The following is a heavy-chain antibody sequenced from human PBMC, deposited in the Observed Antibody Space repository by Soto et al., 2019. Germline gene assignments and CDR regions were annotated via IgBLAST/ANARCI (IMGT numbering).Heavy chain of an antibody. V-gene: IGHV3-23*01. CDR3: VASLWVYDWELLWTRAGTHFDY. CDR1: GITFSSYA. CDR2: ISGSGGYT. J-gene: IGHJ4*02. Sequence: EVQLLESGGGLVQPGGSLRLSCAASGITFSSYAMSWVRQAPGKGLELVSGISGSGGYTYYADSVKGRFTISRDNSRNTLYLQMNSLRAEDTAVYYCVASLWVYDWELLWTRAGTHFDYWGQGTLVTVSS. D-gene: IGHD1-26*01.